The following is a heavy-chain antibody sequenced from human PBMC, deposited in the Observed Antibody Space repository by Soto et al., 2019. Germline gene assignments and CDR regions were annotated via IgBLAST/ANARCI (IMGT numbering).Heavy chain of an antibody. J-gene: IGHJ5*02. Sequence: QVQLVESGGGVVQPGRSLRLSCAASGFTFSTYAMHWVRQAPGKGLEWVAVISYDGSNKYYADSVKGRFTISTDNSKNTQYLQTNSMGAEVTAVYYWARRYKDGRRDCVSTSCLFDPWGQGTLVTVSS. CDR3: ARRYKDGRRDCVSTSCLFDP. V-gene: IGHV3-30-3*01. CDR1: GFTFSTYA. CDR2: ISYDGSNK. D-gene: IGHD2-2*01.